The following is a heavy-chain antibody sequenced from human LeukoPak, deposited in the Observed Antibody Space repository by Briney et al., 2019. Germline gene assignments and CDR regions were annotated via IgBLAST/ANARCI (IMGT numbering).Heavy chain of an antibody. CDR1: GFTFSSYA. D-gene: IGHD2-2*01. Sequence: GGSLRLSCAASGFTFSSYAMSWVRQAPGKGLEWVSAISGSGGSTYYADSVKGRFTISRDNAKNSVSVQMNSLRAEDTAVYYCARGPYCDSTSCQSFFDYWGQGALVTVSS. CDR2: ISGSGGST. J-gene: IGHJ4*02. V-gene: IGHV3-23*01. CDR3: ARGPYCDSTSCQSFFDY.